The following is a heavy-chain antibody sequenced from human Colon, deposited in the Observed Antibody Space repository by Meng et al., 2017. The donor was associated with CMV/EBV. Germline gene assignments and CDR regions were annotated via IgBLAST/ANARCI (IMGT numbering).Heavy chain of an antibody. V-gene: IGHV3-11*04. CDR3: ARGRAYYDILTGLYY. J-gene: IGHJ4*02. CDR1: GFTFSDYY. Sequence: GGSLRLSCAASGFTFSDYYMNWIRQAPGEGLQWLSYISSSGTTIYFADSVKGRFSISRDNSKNSLFLQMNSLRAEDTAVYYCARGRAYYDILTGLYYWGQGTLVTVSS. CDR2: ISSSGTTI. D-gene: IGHD3-9*01.